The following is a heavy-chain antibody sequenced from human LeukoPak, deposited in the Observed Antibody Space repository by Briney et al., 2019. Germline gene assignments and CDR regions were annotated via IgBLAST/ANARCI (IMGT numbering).Heavy chain of an antibody. CDR3: ARDRGSGWYYFDY. CDR1: GYTFTGYY. CDR2: INPNSGGT. J-gene: IGHJ4*02. D-gene: IGHD6-19*01. Sequence: GASVKVSCKASGYTFTGYYMHWVRQAPGQGLEWMGRINPNSGGTNYAQKFQSRVTMTRDTSISTAYMELSRLRSDDTAVYYCARDRGSGWYYFDYWGQGTLVTVSS. V-gene: IGHV1-2*06.